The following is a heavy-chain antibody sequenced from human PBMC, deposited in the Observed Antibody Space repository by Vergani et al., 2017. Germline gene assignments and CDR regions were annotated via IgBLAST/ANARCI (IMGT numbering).Heavy chain of an antibody. CDR1: GYTFTSYG. CDR3: ARIEIGGATREVGAFDI. D-gene: IGHD1-26*01. Sequence: QVQLVQSGAEVKKPGASVKVSCKASGYTFTSYGISWVRQAPGQGLEWMGGIIPIFGTANYAQKFQGRVTITADESTSTAYMELSSLRSEDTAVYYCARIEIGGATREVGAFDIWGQGTMGTVSS. CDR2: IIPIFGTA. J-gene: IGHJ3*02. V-gene: IGHV1-69*13.